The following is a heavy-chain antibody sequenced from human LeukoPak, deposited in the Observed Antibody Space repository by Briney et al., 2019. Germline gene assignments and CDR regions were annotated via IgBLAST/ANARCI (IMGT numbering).Heavy chain of an antibody. J-gene: IGHJ6*03. CDR1: GFTFSSYS. D-gene: IGHD3-16*01. CDR3: ARAICLGAHTTGFYYYYYMDV. V-gene: IGHV3-48*01. Sequence: GGSLRLSCAASGFTFSSYSMNWVRQAPGKGLGWVSYISSSSSTIYYADSVKGRFTISRDNAKNSLYLQMNSLRAEDTAVYYFARAICLGAHTTGFYYYYYMDVWGKGTTVTVSS. CDR2: ISSSSSTI.